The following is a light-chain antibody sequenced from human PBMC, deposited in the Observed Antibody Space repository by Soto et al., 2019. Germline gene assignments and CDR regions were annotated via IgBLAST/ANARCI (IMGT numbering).Light chain of an antibody. CDR1: SGSVSTSNY. CDR3: VLYMGSGISV. CDR2: STN. J-gene: IGLJ7*01. V-gene: IGLV8-61*01. Sequence: QTVVTQEPSFSVSPGGTXTLTCGLSSGSVSTSNYPSWYQQTPGQAPRTLIYSTNIRSSGVPDRFSGSILGNKAALTITGAQADDESDYYCVLYMGSGISVFGGGTQLTVL.